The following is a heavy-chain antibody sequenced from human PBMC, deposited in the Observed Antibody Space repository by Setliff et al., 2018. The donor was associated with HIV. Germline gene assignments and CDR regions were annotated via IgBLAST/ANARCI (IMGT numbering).Heavy chain of an antibody. J-gene: IGHJ4*02. D-gene: IGHD5-18*01. CDR2: IYASGST. CDR3: ARAPGSYGYYYFDY. V-gene: IGHV4-4*07. CDR1: GGSISSYY. Sequence: KPSETLSLTCTVSGGSISSYYWSWIRQPAGKGLEWIGRIYASGSTNYNPSLKSRVTISRNNSKNTLYLQMGSLRAEDMAVYYCARAPGSYGYYYFDYWGQGTLVTVSS.